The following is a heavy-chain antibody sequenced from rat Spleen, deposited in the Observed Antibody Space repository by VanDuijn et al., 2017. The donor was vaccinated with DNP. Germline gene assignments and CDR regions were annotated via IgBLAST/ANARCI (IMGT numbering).Heavy chain of an antibody. CDR2: IRYDGGST. Sequence: EVQLVESGGGLVQPGRALKLSCAASGFRFSDYYMAWVRQVPTKGLQWVAYIRYDGGSTYYGDSVKGRFTISRDNAKNTLYLQMNSLRSEDTATYYCARSTEGLRGFYFDYWGQGVMVTVSS. CDR1: GFRFSDYY. CDR3: ARSTEGLRGFYFDY. D-gene: IGHD1-11*01. J-gene: IGHJ2*01. V-gene: IGHV5-22*01.